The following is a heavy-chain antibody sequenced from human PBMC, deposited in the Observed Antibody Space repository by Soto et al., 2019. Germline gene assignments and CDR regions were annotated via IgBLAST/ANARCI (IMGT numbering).Heavy chain of an antibody. D-gene: IGHD3-16*01. V-gene: IGHV4-4*02. CDR3: ARISAYHFDY. J-gene: IGHJ4*02. CDR1: GGSIRSNNW. CDR2: IYHSGVT. Sequence: PSETLSVTCAVSGGSIRSNNWWSWVRQPPGKGLEWIGEIYHSGVTNYNPSLKSRVTISVDKSKNQFSLKLSSLTAADTAVYYCARISAYHFDYWGQGTLVTVSS.